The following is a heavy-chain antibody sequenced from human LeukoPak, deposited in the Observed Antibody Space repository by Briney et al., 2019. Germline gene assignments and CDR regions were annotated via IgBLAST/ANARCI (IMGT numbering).Heavy chain of an antibody. CDR2: IYYSGGIT. D-gene: IGHD6-6*01. CDR1: GGSISSYY. CDR3: VREVAARAFDI. Sequence: SETLSLTCTVSGGSISSYYWSWIRHPPGKGLEGIGYIYYSGGITNYNPSLKSRVNISVDTSKNQFSLKLSSVTAADTAVYYCVREVAARAFDIWGQGTMVTVSS. J-gene: IGHJ3*02. V-gene: IGHV4-59*01.